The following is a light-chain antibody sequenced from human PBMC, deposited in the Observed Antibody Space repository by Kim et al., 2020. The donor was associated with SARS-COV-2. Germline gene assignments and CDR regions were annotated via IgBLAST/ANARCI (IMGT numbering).Light chain of an antibody. V-gene: IGKV1-5*03. Sequence: ASGGDRVTITCRASQSISSWLAWYQQKPGKAPKLLIYKASSLESGVPSRFSGSGSGTEFTLTISSLQPDDFATYYCKQYNSYSWTFGQGTKVDIK. J-gene: IGKJ1*01. CDR2: KAS. CDR1: QSISSW. CDR3: KQYNSYSWT.